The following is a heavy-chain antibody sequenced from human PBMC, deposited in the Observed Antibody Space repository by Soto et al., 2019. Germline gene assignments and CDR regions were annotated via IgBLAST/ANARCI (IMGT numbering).Heavy chain of an antibody. CDR3: ATLRGLGVVSPYFDY. Sequence: PRASLKISCAASGFTFSSYSMNWVRQAPGKGLEWVSSISSSSSYIYYADSVKGRFTISRDNAKNSLYLQMNSLRAEDTAVYFCATLRGLGVVSPYFDYWGQRLMVTVSS. CDR1: GFTFSSYS. J-gene: IGHJ4*02. CDR2: ISSSSSYI. V-gene: IGHV3-21*04. D-gene: IGHD3-10*01.